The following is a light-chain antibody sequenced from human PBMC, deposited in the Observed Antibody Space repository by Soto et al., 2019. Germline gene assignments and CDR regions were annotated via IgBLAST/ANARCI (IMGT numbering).Light chain of an antibody. CDR2: KAS. Sequence: DIQMTQSPSTLSASVGDRVTITCRASQSISSWLAWYQQKPGKAPKLLIYKASSLESGVPSRFSGSGSGTEFTINISSLQPDDVATYYCQQYNRYWTFGQGTKVEIK. CDR1: QSISSW. V-gene: IGKV1-5*03. CDR3: QQYNRYWT. J-gene: IGKJ1*01.